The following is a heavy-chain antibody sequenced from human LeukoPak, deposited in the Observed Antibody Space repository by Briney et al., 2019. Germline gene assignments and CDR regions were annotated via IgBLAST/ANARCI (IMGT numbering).Heavy chain of an antibody. J-gene: IGHJ4*02. CDR3: ARDTGYCSTTSCYGFDY. D-gene: IGHD2-2*01. CDR2: IYTTGST. V-gene: IGHV4-4*07. CDR1: GGSISSNY. Sequence: SETLSLTRTVSGGSISSNYRSWIRPPAGKGLEWIGRIYTTGSTNYNPSLKRRVTISVDKSKNQFSLKLSYVTAADTAVYYCARDTGYCSTTSCYGFDYWGQGTLVTVSS.